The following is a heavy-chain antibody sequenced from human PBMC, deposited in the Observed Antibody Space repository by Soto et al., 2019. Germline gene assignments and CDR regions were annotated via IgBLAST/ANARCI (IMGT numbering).Heavy chain of an antibody. CDR1: GYTFTSYD. J-gene: IGHJ5*02. CDR2: LNPNIVNT. V-gene: IGHV1-8*01. CDR3: AREKGSWGFDP. D-gene: IGHD6-13*01. Sequence: ASVKVSCKASGYTFTSYDINWVRQATGQGLVWLGWLNPNIVNTGYAKNFKGRFTLPRNTSLSTAYMELSSLSFEDTAVYSWAREKGSWGFDPWGQGTLVTFSS.